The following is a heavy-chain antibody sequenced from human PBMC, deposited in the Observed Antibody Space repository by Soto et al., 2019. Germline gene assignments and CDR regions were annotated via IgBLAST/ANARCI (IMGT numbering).Heavy chain of an antibody. CDR2: INAGNGNT. D-gene: IGHD3-16*02. Sequence: QVQLVQSGAEVKKPGASVKVSCKASGYTFTSYAMHWVRQAPGQRLEWMGWINAGNGNTKYSQKFQGRVTITRDTSASTAYMELSSLRSEDTAVYYCARAWGDYVWGSYRYTGSWFDPWGQGTLVTVSS. CDR1: GYTFTSYA. V-gene: IGHV1-3*01. CDR3: ARAWGDYVWGSYRYTGSWFDP. J-gene: IGHJ5*02.